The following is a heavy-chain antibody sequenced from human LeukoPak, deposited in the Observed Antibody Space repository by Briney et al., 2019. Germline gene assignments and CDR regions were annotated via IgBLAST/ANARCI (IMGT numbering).Heavy chain of an antibody. J-gene: IGHJ4*02. Sequence: GGSLRLSCATSGFTFNSYWMHWVRQAPGKGLAWVSYISTDGSSTYYADSVKGRFTISRDNAKNTLYLQMNSLRAEDTAVYYCARERSGWLFDYWGQGTLVTVSS. CDR2: ISTDGSST. CDR1: GFTFNSYW. CDR3: ARERSGWLFDY. D-gene: IGHD6-19*01. V-gene: IGHV3-74*01.